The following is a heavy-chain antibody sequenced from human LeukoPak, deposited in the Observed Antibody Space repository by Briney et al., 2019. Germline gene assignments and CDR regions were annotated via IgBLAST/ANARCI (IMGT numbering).Heavy chain of an antibody. Sequence: RPSETLSLTCTVSGASVSSGGYYWSWLRQPPGQGLQWMGYIHYSGSSNYNPSLKSRVTISLDTSKNHFSLMLSSVTAADTAVYYCATNAAVATSRSWFDPWGQGTLVTVSS. V-gene: IGHV4-61*03. CDR3: ATNAAVATSRSWFDP. CDR2: IHYSGSS. J-gene: IGHJ5*02. D-gene: IGHD6-19*01. CDR1: GASVSSGGYY.